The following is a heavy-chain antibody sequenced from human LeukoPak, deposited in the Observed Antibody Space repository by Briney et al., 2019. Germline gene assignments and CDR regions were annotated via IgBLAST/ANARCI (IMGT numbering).Heavy chain of an antibody. D-gene: IGHD6-13*01. CDR1: GGSIISTNW. CDR2: IYHSGTT. V-gene: IGHV4-4*02. CDR3: ASSSNTRPGY. Sequence: SETLSLTCAVSGGSIISTNWWHWVRQPPGKGLEWIGEIYHSGTTTYNASLKSRVSISVDKSKNQFSLTLSSATAADTAVYYCASSSNTRPGYWGQGILVTVSS. J-gene: IGHJ4*02.